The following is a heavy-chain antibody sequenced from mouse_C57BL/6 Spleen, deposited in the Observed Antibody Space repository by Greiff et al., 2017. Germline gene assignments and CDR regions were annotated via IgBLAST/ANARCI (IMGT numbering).Heavy chain of an antibody. CDR1: GFTFSDYG. Sequence: EVKLMESGGGLVKPGGSLKLSCAASGFTFSDYGMHWVRQAPEKGLEWVAYISSGRSTLYYADTVKGRFTISRDNAKNTLFLQMTSLRSEGTTRYYCARRGPTVVATNAMDDWGQGTSVTGSS. CDR2: ISSGRSTL. J-gene: IGHJ4*01. CDR3: ARRGPTVVATNAMDD. V-gene: IGHV5-17*01. D-gene: IGHD1-1*01.